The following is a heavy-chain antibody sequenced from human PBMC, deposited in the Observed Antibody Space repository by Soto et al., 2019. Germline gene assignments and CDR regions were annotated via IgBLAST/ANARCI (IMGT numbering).Heavy chain of an antibody. CDR1: GYSISSDYY. D-gene: IGHD1-26*01. V-gene: IGHV4-38-2*01. CDR2: KYHSGST. Sequence: SETLSLTCAVSGYSISSDYYWGWIRQPPGKGLEWIASKYHSGSTYYNPSLKSRVTISVDTSKNQLSLKLSSVTAADTAVYYCARGVLGATTYFDYWGQGTLVTVS. J-gene: IGHJ4*02. CDR3: ARGVLGATTYFDY.